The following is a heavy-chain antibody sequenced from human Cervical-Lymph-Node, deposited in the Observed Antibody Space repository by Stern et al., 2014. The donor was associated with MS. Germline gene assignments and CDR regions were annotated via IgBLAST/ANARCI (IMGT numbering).Heavy chain of an antibody. V-gene: IGHV3-33*01. J-gene: IGHJ6*02. D-gene: IGHD6-13*01. Sequence: VQLVESGGGVVQPGRSLRLSCAASGFTFSSYGMHWVRQAPGKGLGWVAGIWYDGSNKYYADSVKGRFTISRDNSKNTLYLQMNSLRAEDTAVYYCARSSSPSPYYYYGMDVWGQGTTVTVSS. CDR3: ARSSSPSPYYYYGMDV. CDR1: GFTFSSYG. CDR2: IWYDGSNK.